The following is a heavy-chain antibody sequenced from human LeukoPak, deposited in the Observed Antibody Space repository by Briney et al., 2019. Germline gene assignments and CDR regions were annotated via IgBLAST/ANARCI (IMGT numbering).Heavy chain of an antibody. J-gene: IGHJ4*02. CDR2: ISYSGNT. Sequence: PSETLSLTRTVSGGSISSYYWSWIRQAPGKGLEWIGYISYSGNTNYNPSLKSRVTISIDTSKNQFSLKLSSVTAADTAVYYCARQRFLEWYFDYWGQGTLVTVSS. CDR3: ARQRFLEWYFDY. CDR1: GGSISSYY. V-gene: IGHV4-59*08. D-gene: IGHD3-3*01.